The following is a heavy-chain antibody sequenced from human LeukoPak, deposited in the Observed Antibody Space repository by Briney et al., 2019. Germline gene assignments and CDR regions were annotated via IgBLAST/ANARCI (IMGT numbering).Heavy chain of an antibody. D-gene: IGHD6-19*01. CDR1: GYSFTSYW. Sequence: GESLKISCKGSGYSFTSYWIGWVRQMPGKGLEWMGIIYPGDSDTRYGPSFQGQATISADKSISTAYLQWSSLKASDTAMYYCARPPVAGTGKGAFDIWGQGAMVTVSS. J-gene: IGHJ3*02. V-gene: IGHV5-51*01. CDR2: IYPGDSDT. CDR3: ARPPVAGTGKGAFDI.